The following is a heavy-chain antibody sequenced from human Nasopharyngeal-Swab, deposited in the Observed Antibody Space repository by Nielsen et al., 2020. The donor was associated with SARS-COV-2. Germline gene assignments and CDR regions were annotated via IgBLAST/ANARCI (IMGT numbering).Heavy chain of an antibody. V-gene: IGHV1-46*01. CDR3: ARGGEMATITRDAFDI. J-gene: IGHJ3*02. Sequence: ASVKVTCKASGYTFTSYYMHWVRQDPGQGLEWMGIINPSGGSTSYAQKFQGRVTMTRDTSTSTVYMELSSLRSEDTAVYYCARGGEMATITRDAFDIWGQGTMVTVSS. CDR1: GYTFTSYY. CDR2: INPSGGST. D-gene: IGHD5-24*01.